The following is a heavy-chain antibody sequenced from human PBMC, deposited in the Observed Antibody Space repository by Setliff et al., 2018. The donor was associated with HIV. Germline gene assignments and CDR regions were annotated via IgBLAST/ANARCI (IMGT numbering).Heavy chain of an antibody. Sequence: GGSLRLSCAASGFTFSSYWMHWVRQAPGKGLEWVANIRQEGSEKYYVDSVRGRFTISRDNVKNSLYLQMDSLRAEDTALYFCARDLAYWGRGTLVTVSS. V-gene: IGHV3-7*03. CDR3: ARDLAY. J-gene: IGHJ4*02. CDR2: IRQEGSEK. CDR1: GFTFSSYW.